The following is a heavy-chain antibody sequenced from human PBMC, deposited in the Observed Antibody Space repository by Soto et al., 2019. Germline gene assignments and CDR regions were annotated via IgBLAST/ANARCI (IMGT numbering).Heavy chain of an antibody. Sequence: ETLSLTGTGAGGYMSSSSYDWGWIRQPPGKGLEWIGSIYYSGSTYYNPSIKGRVTISVDTSKNQFSLKLSSVTDADTAVYYCATRGEGYSYGSTYYYYGMDVWGQGTTVTASS. CDR3: ATRGEGYSYGSTYYYYGMDV. J-gene: IGHJ6*02. CDR1: GGYMSSSSYD. D-gene: IGHD5-18*01. V-gene: IGHV4-39*01. CDR2: IYYSGST.